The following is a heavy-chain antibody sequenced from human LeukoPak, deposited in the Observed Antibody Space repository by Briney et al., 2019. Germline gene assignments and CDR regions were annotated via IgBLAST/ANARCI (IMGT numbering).Heavy chain of an antibody. V-gene: IGHV3-23*01. Sequence: GRSLRLSCAASGFTFSSYAMSWVRQPPGKGLEWASVISRRDDYTYYADSVKGRFTISRDNSKNTLYLQMNTLRAEDTAVYYCANDYRSGSFHDFWGQGTLVTVSS. D-gene: IGHD3-10*01. CDR1: GFTFSSYA. J-gene: IGHJ4*02. CDR2: ISRRDDYT. CDR3: ANDYRSGSFHDF.